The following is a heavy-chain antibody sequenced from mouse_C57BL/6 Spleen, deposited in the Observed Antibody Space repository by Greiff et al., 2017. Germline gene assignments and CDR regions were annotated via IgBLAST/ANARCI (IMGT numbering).Heavy chain of an antibody. CDR3: ARRVYYYGSTAWFAY. Sequence: QVQLQQSGTELVKPGASVKLSCKASGFTFTSYWMHWVKQRPGPGLEWIGNINPSNGGTNYNEKFKSRATMTVDKSSSTAYMQLSSLTSEDSAVYYCARRVYYYGSTAWFAYWGQGTVVTVSA. D-gene: IGHD1-1*01. CDR2: INPSNGGT. J-gene: IGHJ3*01. CDR1: GFTFTSYW. V-gene: IGHV1-53*01.